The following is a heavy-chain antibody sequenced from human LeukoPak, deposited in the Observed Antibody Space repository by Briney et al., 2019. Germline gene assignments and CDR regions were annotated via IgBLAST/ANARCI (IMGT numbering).Heavy chain of an antibody. Sequence: SETLSLTCTVSGGSISSDNYSWSWIRQPAGKGLEWIGRVYTSGSTNYNPSLKSRVTISVDTSKNQFSLKLSSVTAADTAVYYCARLDGYSFLDYWGQGTLVTVSS. J-gene: IGHJ4*02. D-gene: IGHD5-24*01. CDR2: VYTSGST. V-gene: IGHV4-61*02. CDR3: ARLDGYSFLDY. CDR1: GGSISSDNYS.